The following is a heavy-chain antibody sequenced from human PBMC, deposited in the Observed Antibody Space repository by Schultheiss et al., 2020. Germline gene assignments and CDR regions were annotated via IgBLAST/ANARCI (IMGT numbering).Heavy chain of an antibody. V-gene: IGHV3-53*01. D-gene: IGHD3-3*01. CDR1: GFTVSSNY. CDR3: ARDQLGWNDFWSGYTPGRGFDP. CDR2: ISGSGGST. Sequence: GESLKISCAASGFTVSSNYMSWVRQAPGKGLEWVSAISGSGGSTYYADSVKGRFTISRDNSKNTLYLQMNSLRAEDTAVYYCARDQLGWNDFWSGYTPGRGFDPWGQGTLVTVSS. J-gene: IGHJ5*02.